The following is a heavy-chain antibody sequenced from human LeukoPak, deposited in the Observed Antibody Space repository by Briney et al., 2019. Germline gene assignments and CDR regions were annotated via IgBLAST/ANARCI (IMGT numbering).Heavy chain of an antibody. CDR1: GFTFSSYA. V-gene: IGHV3-23*01. Sequence: GGSLRLSCAASGFTFSSYAMSWVRQAPGKGLEWVSAISGSGGSTYYADSVKGRFTISRDNSKNTLYLQMNRLRAEDTVVYYCAKDQQKVVVVVATLTYYDSSVVGTFDYWGQGTLVTVSS. CDR2: ISGSGGST. CDR3: AKDQQKVVVVVATLTYYDSSVVGTFDY. D-gene: IGHD3-22*01. J-gene: IGHJ4*02.